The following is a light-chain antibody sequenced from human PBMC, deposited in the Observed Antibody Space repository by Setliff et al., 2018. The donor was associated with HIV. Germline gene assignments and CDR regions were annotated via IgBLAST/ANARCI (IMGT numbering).Light chain of an antibody. CDR2: DVT. CDR3: CSYTDSDTYV. Sequence: QSALTQPRSVSGSPGQSVAISCTGTSSDVGGYNYVSWYQQHPGKAPKLMIYDVTKRPSGVPDRFSASKSGNTASLTISGLQAGDEADYYCCSYTDSDTYVFGTGTKVTV. CDR1: SSDVGGYNY. V-gene: IGLV2-11*01. J-gene: IGLJ1*01.